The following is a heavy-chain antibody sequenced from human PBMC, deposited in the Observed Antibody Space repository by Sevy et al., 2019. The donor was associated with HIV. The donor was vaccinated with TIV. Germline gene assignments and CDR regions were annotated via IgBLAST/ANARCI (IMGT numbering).Heavy chain of an antibody. CDR2: ISSGSTYI. V-gene: IGHV3-21*01. CDR3: ARDPPVPRYCTNGVCCQGFDL. J-gene: IGHJ5*02. Sequence: GGSLRLSCAASGFTFSSYSMNWVRQAPGKGLEWVSSISSGSTYIYYGDSVKGRLTISRDNTKNSLYLQMNSLRAEDTAVYYCARDPPVPRYCTNGVCCQGFDLWGQGTLVTVSS. D-gene: IGHD2-8*01. CDR1: GFTFSSYS.